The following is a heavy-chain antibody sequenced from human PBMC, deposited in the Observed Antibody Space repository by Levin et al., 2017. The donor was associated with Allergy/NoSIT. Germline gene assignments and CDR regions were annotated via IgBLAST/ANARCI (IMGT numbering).Heavy chain of an antibody. V-gene: IGHV3-53*01. Sequence: LSLTCAASGFTVSSNYMSWVRQAPGKGLEWVSVIYSGGRTDYADSVKGRFTISRDNSKNTLYLQMNSLRAEDTAVYYCVRDMKSEGSWTWFDPWGQGTLVTVSS. D-gene: IGHD3/OR15-3a*01. J-gene: IGHJ5*02. CDR2: IYSGGRT. CDR3: VRDMKSEGSWTWFDP. CDR1: GFTVSSNY.